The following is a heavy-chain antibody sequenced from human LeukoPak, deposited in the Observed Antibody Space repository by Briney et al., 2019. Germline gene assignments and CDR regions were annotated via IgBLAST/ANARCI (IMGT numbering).Heavy chain of an antibody. CDR3: AKVYGYCSGGTCYSSMFFDY. CDR2: ITWNSGYL. CDR1: GFTFDDYA. D-gene: IGHD2-15*01. Sequence: HPGRSLRLSCAASGFTFDDYAMHWVRQAPGKGLEWVSGITWNSGYLGYADSVRGRFTISRDNAKNSLYLQMNSLRAEDTALYYCAKVYGYCSGGTCYSSMFFDYWGQGTLVTVSS. J-gene: IGHJ4*02. V-gene: IGHV3-9*01.